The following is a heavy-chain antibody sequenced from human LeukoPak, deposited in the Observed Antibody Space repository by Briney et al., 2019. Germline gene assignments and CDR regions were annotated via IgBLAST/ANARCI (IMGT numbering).Heavy chain of an antibody. CDR3: ARDPWGIVGATNAFDI. CDR2: IYTSGST. Sequence: PSETLSLTCTVSGASISSYYWSWIRQPAGKGLEWIGRIYTSGSTNYNPSLKSRVTMSVDTSKNQFSLKLSSVTAADTAVYYCARDPWGIVGATNAFDIWGQGTMVTVSP. CDR1: GASISSYY. D-gene: IGHD1-26*01. J-gene: IGHJ3*02. V-gene: IGHV4-4*07.